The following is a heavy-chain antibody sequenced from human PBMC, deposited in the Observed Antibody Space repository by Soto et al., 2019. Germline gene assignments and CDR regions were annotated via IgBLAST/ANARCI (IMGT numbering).Heavy chain of an antibody. CDR3: ARARYSSGWYIDY. CDR1: GGSISSGGYS. D-gene: IGHD6-19*01. CDR2: IYHSGST. Sequence: SETLSLTCAVSGGSISSGGYSWSWIRQPPGKGLEWIGYIYHSGSTYYNPSLKSRVTISVDRSKNQFSLKLSSVTAADTAVYYCARARYSSGWYIDYWGQGTLVTAPQ. J-gene: IGHJ4*02. V-gene: IGHV4-30-2*01.